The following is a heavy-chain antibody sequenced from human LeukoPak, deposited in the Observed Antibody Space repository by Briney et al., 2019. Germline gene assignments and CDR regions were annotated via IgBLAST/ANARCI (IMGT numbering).Heavy chain of an antibody. CDR3: ERANMVPAVGSFFDRNWFDP. V-gene: IGHV1-2*02. Sequence: AAVTVSFKTSGYTFTVYYMHWVGQAPGQGGEGMGWINPNRGGTNYTQKFQGRVTITRETAISTDYMEVSRLREGDTAVYDCERANMVPAVGSFFDRNWFDPWGQGTLVTVSS. J-gene: IGHJ5*02. CDR2: INPNRGGT. D-gene: IGHD3-10*01. CDR1: GYTFTVYY.